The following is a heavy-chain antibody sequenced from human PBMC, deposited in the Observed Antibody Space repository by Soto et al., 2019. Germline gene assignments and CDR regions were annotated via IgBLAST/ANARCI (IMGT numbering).Heavy chain of an antibody. Sequence: SETLSLSCTVSGGSISSGDYYWSWIRQPPGKGLEWIGYIYYSGSTYYNPSLKSRVTISVDTSKNQFSLKLSSVTAADTAVYYCARDQRYCSSTSCWDWFDPWGQGTLVTVSS. CDR3: ARDQRYCSSTSCWDWFDP. CDR2: IYYSGST. J-gene: IGHJ5*02. D-gene: IGHD2-2*01. V-gene: IGHV4-30-4*01. CDR1: GGSISSGDYY.